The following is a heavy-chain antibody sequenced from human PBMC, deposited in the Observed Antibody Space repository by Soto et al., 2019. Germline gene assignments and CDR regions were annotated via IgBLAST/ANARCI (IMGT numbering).Heavy chain of an antibody. V-gene: IGHV4-59*01. J-gene: IGHJ5*02. D-gene: IGHD5-12*01. CDR3: ARGGIYTGYNGYTNWLDP. Sequence: SETLSLTCTFSGGSISNYYWSWIRQPPGKGLEWIGYTYYSGSTNYNPSLKSRVTISIDTSKNQFSLKLSSVTAADTAVYYCARGGIYTGYNGYTNWLDPWGQGTLVTVSS. CDR2: TYYSGST. CDR1: GGSISNYY.